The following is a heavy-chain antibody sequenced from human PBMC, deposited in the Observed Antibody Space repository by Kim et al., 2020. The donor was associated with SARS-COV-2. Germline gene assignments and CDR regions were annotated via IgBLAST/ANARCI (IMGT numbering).Heavy chain of an antibody. CDR1: GGTFSGYA. V-gene: IGHV1-69*04. J-gene: IGHJ4*02. CDR3: ARESASGSFGYFDF. D-gene: IGHD3-10*01. CDR2: VIPIVNKA. Sequence: SVKVSCRASGGTFSGYAIRWVRQAPGQGLEWMGRVIPIVNKADYAQKFQGRVTFTADKSTGTAYMELSSLRSDVRAVYYCARESASGSFGYFDFWCQGT.